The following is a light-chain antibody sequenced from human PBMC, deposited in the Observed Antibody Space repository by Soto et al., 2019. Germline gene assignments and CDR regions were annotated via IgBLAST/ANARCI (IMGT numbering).Light chain of an antibody. CDR3: QQRSNWPPAVT. CDR2: DAS. J-gene: IGKJ3*01. V-gene: IGKV3-11*01. Sequence: EVVLTQSPATLSLSPGERATLSCTASQRVTTYLAWYQQKPGQAPRLLIYDASTRATGIPARFSGSWSGTDFTLTISSLEPEDFAVYYCQQRSNWPPAVTFGPGTKVYIK. CDR1: QRVTTY.